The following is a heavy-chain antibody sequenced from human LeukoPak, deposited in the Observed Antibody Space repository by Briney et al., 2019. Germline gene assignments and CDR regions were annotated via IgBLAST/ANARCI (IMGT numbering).Heavy chain of an antibody. Sequence: SGPTLVNPTPTLTLTCTFSGFSLSTSGVGAGWIRQPPGRVLEWLALTYWTDHKRYGPSLKSRLTITKDTSKNQVVLTMTNMDPVDTATYYCAHRSSWNDGFDYWGQGTLVTVCS. CDR2: TYWTDHK. D-gene: IGHD1-1*01. V-gene: IGHV2-5*01. CDR3: AHRSSWNDGFDY. J-gene: IGHJ4*02. CDR1: GFSLSTSGVG.